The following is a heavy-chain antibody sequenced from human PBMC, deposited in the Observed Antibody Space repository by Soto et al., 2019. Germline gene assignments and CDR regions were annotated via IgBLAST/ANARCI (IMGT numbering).Heavy chain of an antibody. CDR2: ISSSGSNI. D-gene: IGHD6-6*01. V-gene: IGHV3-48*03. J-gene: IGHJ4*02. Sequence: EVQLEESGGGLVQPGGSLRLSCAAPGFTFSSYEMNWVRQAPGRGLEWVSYISSSGSNIYYADSVKGRFTISRDNAKNSLYLQMNSLRAEDTAVYYCAREAEQLATFDYWGQGILVTVSS. CDR3: AREAEQLATFDY. CDR1: GFTFSSYE.